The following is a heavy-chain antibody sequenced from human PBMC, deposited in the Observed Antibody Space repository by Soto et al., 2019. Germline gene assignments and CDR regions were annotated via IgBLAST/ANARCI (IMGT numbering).Heavy chain of an antibody. CDR3: ARSSGWYKADAFDI. D-gene: IGHD6-19*01. CDR1: GCTLPSSR. CDR2: ISAYNSNT. Sequence: SVKVSRLGSGCTLPSSRISWVRPPPSQGLEWMGWISAYNSNTNYAQELQGRVTMTTDTSTSTAYMEMRSLTSDDTATYFCARSSGWYKADAFDIWGQGTMVTVSS. V-gene: IGHV1-18*01. J-gene: IGHJ3*02.